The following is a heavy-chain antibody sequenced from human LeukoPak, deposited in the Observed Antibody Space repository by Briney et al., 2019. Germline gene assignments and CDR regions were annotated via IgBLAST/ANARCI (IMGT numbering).Heavy chain of an antibody. CDR1: GFTFSSYS. CDR2: ISSSSSTI. CDR3: AREDSSSSDPFDY. J-gene: IGHJ4*02. V-gene: IGHV3-48*02. Sequence: PGGPLRLSCAASGFTFSSYSMNWVRQAPGEGLEWVSYISSSSSTIYYADSVKGRFTISRDNAKNSLYLQMNSLRDEDTAVYYCAREDSSSSDPFDYWGQGTLVTVSS. D-gene: IGHD6-6*01.